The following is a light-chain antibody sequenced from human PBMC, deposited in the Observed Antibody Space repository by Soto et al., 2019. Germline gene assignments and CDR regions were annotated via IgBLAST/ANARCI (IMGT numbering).Light chain of an antibody. CDR3: QVRTNWSIA. CDR1: QSVSSN. V-gene: IGKV3-11*01. Sequence: VMTQAPATLSVSPGERATLSCRASQSVSSNFAWYQQKHGQAPRLLIYGASTRATDIPARFSGTGSGTDFTLTINSLEPEDFAVYYCQVRTNWSIAFGRGTRLEI. J-gene: IGKJ5*01. CDR2: GAS.